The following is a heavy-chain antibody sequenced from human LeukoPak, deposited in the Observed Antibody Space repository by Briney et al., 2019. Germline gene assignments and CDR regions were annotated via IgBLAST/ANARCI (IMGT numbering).Heavy chain of an antibody. D-gene: IGHD3-16*01. CDR3: TTAPPRFDPRWIDY. V-gene: IGHV3-15*01. Sequence: SGGSLRLSCAASGFTVSNAWMSWFRQAPGKGLEWVGRIKSKTDGGTTDYAAPVKGRFTISRDDSKNTLYLQMNSLKTEDTAVYYCTTAPPRFDPRWIDYWGQGTLVTVSS. CDR2: IKSKTDGGTT. CDR1: GFTVSNAW. J-gene: IGHJ4*02.